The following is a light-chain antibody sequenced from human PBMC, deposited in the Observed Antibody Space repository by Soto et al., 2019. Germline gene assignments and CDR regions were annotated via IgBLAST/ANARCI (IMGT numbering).Light chain of an antibody. CDR1: KLGDKY. Sequence: SYELTQPPSVSVSPGQTASITCSGDKLGDKYACWYQQKPGQSPVLVIYQDSKRPSGIPERFSGSNSGNTATLTISGPQAMDEADYYCQAWDSSSYVLFGGGTKLTVL. V-gene: IGLV3-1*01. CDR2: QDS. J-gene: IGLJ2*01. CDR3: QAWDSSSYVL.